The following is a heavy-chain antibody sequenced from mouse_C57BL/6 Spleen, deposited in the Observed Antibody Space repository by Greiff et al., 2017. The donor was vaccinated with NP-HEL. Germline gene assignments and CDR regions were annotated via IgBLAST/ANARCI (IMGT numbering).Heavy chain of an antibody. CDR1: GYTFTSYW. CDR3: EREGNYYGRKYFDV. J-gene: IGHJ1*03. V-gene: IGHV1-69*01. CDR2: IDPSDSYT. D-gene: IGHD1-1*01. Sequence: QVQLQQPGAELVMPGASVKLSCKASGYTFTSYWMHWVKQRPGQGLEWIGEIDPSDSYTNYNQKFKGKSTLTVDKSSSTAYMQLSSLTSEDSAVYYCEREGNYYGRKYFDVWGTGTTVTVSS.